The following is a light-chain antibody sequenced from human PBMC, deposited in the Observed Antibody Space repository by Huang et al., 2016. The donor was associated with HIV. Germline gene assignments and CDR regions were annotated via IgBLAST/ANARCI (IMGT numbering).Light chain of an antibody. CDR3: QQYDNSLWT. CDR1: QNVRSAY. Sequence: EIVLTQFPGTLSLSPGERATLSCRANQNVRSAYLAWYQQRPGQAPRLLIYGATSSPSGISDRFSGRGSGTDFTLTISRLEPEDVAVYYCQQYDNSLWTFGPGTRVEIK. V-gene: IGKV3-20*01. CDR2: GAT. J-gene: IGKJ1*01.